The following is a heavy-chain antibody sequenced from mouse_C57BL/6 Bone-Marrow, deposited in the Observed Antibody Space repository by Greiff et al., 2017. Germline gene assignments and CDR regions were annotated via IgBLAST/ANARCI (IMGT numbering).Heavy chain of an antibody. V-gene: IGHV1-18*01. CDR1: GYTFTDYN. D-gene: IGHD1-1*01. J-gene: IGHJ4*01. CDR3: ARGEFDYYGSSYAMDY. Sequence: EVQLQQSGPELVKPGASVKIPCKASGYTFTDYNMDWVKQSHGKSLEWIGDINPNNGGTIYNQKFKGKATLTVDKSSSTAYMELRSLTSEDTAVYYCARGEFDYYGSSYAMDYWGQGTSVTVSS. CDR2: INPNNGGT.